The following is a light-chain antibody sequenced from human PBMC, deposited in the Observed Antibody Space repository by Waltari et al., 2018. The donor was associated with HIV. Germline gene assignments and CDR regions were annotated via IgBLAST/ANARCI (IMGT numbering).Light chain of an antibody. CDR1: QSIGDN. V-gene: IGKV6-21*01. CDR3: HQSKSLPGT. Sequence: EIVLTQSPDFRSVTPKESVTITCRTSQSIGDNLHWSQQKPGQSPQLLIKYASQSFSGVPSRFSGSGSGTVFTLTINGLEAEDAATYYCHQSKSLPGTFGQGTKVEIK. CDR2: YAS. J-gene: IGKJ1*01.